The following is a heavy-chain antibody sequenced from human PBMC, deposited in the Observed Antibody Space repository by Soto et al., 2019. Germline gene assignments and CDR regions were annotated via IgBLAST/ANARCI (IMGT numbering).Heavy chain of an antibody. J-gene: IGHJ4*02. Sequence: SETLSLTCTVSGGSISSYYWSWIRQPPGKGLEWIGYIYYSGSTAYNPSLKSRVTISVDTSKNRLSLKLSSVTAADTAMYYCARHQRPSSGYYPFDYWGQGALVTVSS. CDR1: GGSISSYY. CDR2: IYYSGST. D-gene: IGHD3-22*01. CDR3: ARHQRPSSGYYPFDY. V-gene: IGHV4-59*08.